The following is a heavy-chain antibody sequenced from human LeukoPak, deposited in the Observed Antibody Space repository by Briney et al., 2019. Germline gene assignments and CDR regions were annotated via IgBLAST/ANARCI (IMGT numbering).Heavy chain of an antibody. CDR1: GGSISSYY. CDR2: IYTSGST. Sequence: SETLSLTCTVSGGSISSYYWSWIRQPAGKGLEWIGRIYTSGSTNYNPSLKSRVTMSVDTSKNQFSLKLSSVTAADTAVYYCARYSSSWYGNPEYFQHWGQGTLVTVSS. J-gene: IGHJ1*01. D-gene: IGHD6-13*01. V-gene: IGHV4-4*07. CDR3: ARYSSSWYGNPEYFQH.